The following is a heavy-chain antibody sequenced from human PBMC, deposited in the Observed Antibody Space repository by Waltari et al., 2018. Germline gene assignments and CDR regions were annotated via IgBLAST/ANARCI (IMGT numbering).Heavy chain of an antibody. Sequence: QLRLQESGPGLVKPSDTLSLTCTVSGGSISSTNYYWGWIRQPPGKGLEWIGSIYYSGNTYDHPSLKSRVTMSADTSKNQFSLKLSSVTAADTAVYYCARHQDWVVVSATWFDPWGQGTLVTVSS. CDR1: GGSISSTNYY. CDR2: IYYSGNT. V-gene: IGHV4-39*01. J-gene: IGHJ5*02. D-gene: IGHD2-21*02. CDR3: ARHQDWVVVSATWFDP.